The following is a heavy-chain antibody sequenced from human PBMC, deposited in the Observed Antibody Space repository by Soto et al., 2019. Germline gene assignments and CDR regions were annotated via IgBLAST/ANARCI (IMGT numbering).Heavy chain of an antibody. CDR2: IYYSGST. CDR1: GGSVSSGSYY. J-gene: IGHJ5*02. CDR3: ARDPEVGWFDP. Sequence: SETLSLTCTVSGGSVSSGSYYWTWIRQPPGKGLEWIGYIYYSGSTYYNPSLKSRVTISVDTSKNQFSLKLSSVTAADTAVYYCARDPEVGWFDPWGQGTLVTVSS. V-gene: IGHV4-31*03.